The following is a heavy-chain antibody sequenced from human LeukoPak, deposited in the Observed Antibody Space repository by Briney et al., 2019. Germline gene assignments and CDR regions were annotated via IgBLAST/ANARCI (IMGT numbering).Heavy chain of an antibody. CDR1: GFTFNSYG. Sequence: QAGGSLRLSCAASGFTFNSYGIHWVRQAPGKGLEWVAFIRYDGSIKYYADSVKGRFTISRDNSKNTLYLQMNSLRAEDTAVYYCAKDSVKVTTVRRVPHYMDVWGKGTTVTISS. J-gene: IGHJ6*03. CDR3: AKDSVKVTTVRRVPHYMDV. V-gene: IGHV3-30*02. CDR2: IRYDGSIK. D-gene: IGHD4-17*01.